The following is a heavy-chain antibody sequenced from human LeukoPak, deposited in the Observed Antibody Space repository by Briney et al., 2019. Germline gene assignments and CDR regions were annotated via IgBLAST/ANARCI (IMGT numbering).Heavy chain of an antibody. D-gene: IGHD2-21*02. V-gene: IGHV1-46*01. Sequence: ASVKVSCKASGYTFTGYYMHWVRQAPGQGLEWMGIINPSGGSTNYAQKFQGRVTLTRDTSTSTVYMELSSLRSDDTAVYYCARGTYCGGDCYSLGGNYYFDYWGQGTLVTVSS. CDR2: INPSGGST. J-gene: IGHJ4*02. CDR1: GYTFTGYY. CDR3: ARGTYCGGDCYSLGGNYYFDY.